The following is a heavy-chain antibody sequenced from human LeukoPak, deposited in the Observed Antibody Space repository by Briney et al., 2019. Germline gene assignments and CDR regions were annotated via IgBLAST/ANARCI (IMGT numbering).Heavy chain of an antibody. Sequence: GRSLRLSCETSGFIFSSYWMSWFRQAPGKGLEWVANIKEDGREKNYVVYVKGRFTISRDNTKNSLYLEMNRLRAEDTAIYYCARRGGSYYADDYWGQGNQVTVSS. CDR1: GFIFSSYW. CDR2: IKEDGREK. D-gene: IGHD1-26*01. CDR3: ARRGGSYYADDY. V-gene: IGHV3-7*01. J-gene: IGHJ4*02.